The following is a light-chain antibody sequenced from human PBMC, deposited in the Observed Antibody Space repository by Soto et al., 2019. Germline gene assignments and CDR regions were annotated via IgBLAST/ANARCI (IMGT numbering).Light chain of an antibody. CDR1: QSVGNNY. J-gene: IGKJ5*01. V-gene: IGKV3-20*01. Sequence: DNVFTQSPSSLSLSPGKRATLSCWASQSVGNNYLAWYQHKPGQAPRLLIYHASSRATGIPDRFSGSGSGTDFTLTISRLEPEDFAVYYCQQYGWSPPITFGQGTRLEIK. CDR2: HAS. CDR3: QQYGWSPPIT.